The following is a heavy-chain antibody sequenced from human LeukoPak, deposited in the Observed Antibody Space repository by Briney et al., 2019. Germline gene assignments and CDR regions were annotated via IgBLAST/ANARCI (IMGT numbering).Heavy chain of an antibody. CDR2: IYYSGST. CDR3: ARESAAGSTFDY. Sequence: GSLRLSCTVSGGSISSYYWSWIRQPPGKGLEWIGYIYYSGSTSYNPSLKSRVTISVDTSKNQFSLKLSSVTAADTAVYYCARESAAGSTFDYWGQGTLVTVSS. CDR1: GGSISSYY. J-gene: IGHJ4*02. V-gene: IGHV4-59*01. D-gene: IGHD6-13*01.